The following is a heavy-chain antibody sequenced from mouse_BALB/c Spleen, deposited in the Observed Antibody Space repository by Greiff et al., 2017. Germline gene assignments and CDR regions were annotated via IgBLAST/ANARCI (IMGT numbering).Heavy chain of an antibody. Sequence: QVQLKESGPGLVAPSQSLSITCTVSGFSLTGYGVNWVRQPPGKGLEWLGMIWGDGSTDYNSALKSRLSISKDNSKSQVFLKMNSPQTDDTARYYCARDPGSSYFDVWGAGTTVTVSS. V-gene: IGHV2-6-7*01. CDR1: GFSLTGYG. CDR2: IWGDGST. J-gene: IGHJ1*01. CDR3: ARDPGSSYFDV. D-gene: IGHD1-1*01.